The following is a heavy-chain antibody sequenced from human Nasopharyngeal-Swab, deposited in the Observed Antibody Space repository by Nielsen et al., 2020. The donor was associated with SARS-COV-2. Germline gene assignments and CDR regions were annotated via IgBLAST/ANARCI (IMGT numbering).Heavy chain of an antibody. CDR3: ARDFENIVVVPAAHGIYYYYYMDV. D-gene: IGHD2-2*01. V-gene: IGHV7-4-1*02. J-gene: IGHJ6*03. Sequence: WVRQAPGQGFEWMGWINTNTGNPTYAQGFTGRFVFSLDTSVSTAYLQISSLKAEDTAVYYCARDFENIVVVPAAHGIYYYYYMDVWGKGTTVTVSS. CDR2: INTNTGNP.